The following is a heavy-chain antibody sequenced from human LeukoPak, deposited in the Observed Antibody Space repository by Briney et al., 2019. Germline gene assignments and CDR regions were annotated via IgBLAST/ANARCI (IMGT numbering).Heavy chain of an antibody. CDR3: AKEIYYDSTGPQY. CDR2: ISTGSSYI. V-gene: IGHV3-21*04. CDR1: GFPFSSYA. D-gene: IGHD3-22*01. J-gene: IGHJ4*02. Sequence: GGSLRLSCAASGFPFSSYAMSWVRQAPGKGLEWVSSISTGSSYIYHADSVKGRFTISRDNAKNTLYLQMNSLRAEDTAVYHCAKEIYYDSTGPQYWGQGTLVTVSS.